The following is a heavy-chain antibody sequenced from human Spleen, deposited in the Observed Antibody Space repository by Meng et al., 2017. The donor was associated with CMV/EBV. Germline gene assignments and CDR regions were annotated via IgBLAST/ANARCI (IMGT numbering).Heavy chain of an antibody. CDR3: ARGGLSGSLDY. J-gene: IGHJ4*02. CDR2: ISYDGSNK. Sequence: GESLKISCAASGFTFSSYAMHWVRQAPGKGLEWVAVISYDGSNKYYADSVKGRFTISRDNSKNTLYLHMNSLRADDTAVYYCARGGLSGSLDYWGQGTLVTVSS. V-gene: IGHV3-30*04. D-gene: IGHD1-26*01. CDR1: GFTFSSYA.